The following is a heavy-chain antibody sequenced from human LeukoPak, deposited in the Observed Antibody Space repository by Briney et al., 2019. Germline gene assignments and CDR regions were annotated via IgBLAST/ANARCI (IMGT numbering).Heavy chain of an antibody. CDR1: GFSVVTSP. Sequence: GGSLRLSCAASGFSVVTSPMSWLRQSPGKGLEWVSAFLNRGGDTYYAGSVKGRFTISRDTSKNLLYLQMSSLRAEDTAVYYCAKDGYGSGSYSQYFDSWGQGTLVTVSS. CDR2: FLNRGGDT. J-gene: IGHJ4*02. D-gene: IGHD3-10*01. CDR3: AKDGYGSGSYSQYFDS. V-gene: IGHV3-23*01.